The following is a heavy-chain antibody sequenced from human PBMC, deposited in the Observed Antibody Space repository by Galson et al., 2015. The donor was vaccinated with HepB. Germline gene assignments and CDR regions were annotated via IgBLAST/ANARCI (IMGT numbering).Heavy chain of an antibody. CDR1: GGTFSSYA. CDR2: IIPIFGTA. J-gene: IGHJ4*02. Sequence: SVKVSCKASGGTFSSYAISWVRQAPGQGLEWMGGIIPIFGTANYAQKFQGRVTITADESTSTAYMELSSLRSEDTAVYYCARTDLYSSPGGYFDYWGQGTLVTVSS. V-gene: IGHV1-69*13. CDR3: ARTDLYSSPGGYFDY. D-gene: IGHD6-13*01.